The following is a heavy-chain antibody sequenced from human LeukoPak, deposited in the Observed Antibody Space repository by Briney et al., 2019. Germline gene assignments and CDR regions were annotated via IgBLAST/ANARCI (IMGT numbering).Heavy chain of an antibody. Sequence: GGSLRLSCAASGFTFSSYSMNWVRQAPGKGLEWVSSISSTSSYIYYADSVKGRFTISRDNAKNSLYLQMNSLRAEDTAVYYCARGVGDSSHLDYWGQGTLVTVSS. CDR2: ISSTSSYI. CDR3: ARGVGDSSHLDY. V-gene: IGHV3-21*01. CDR1: GFTFSSYS. D-gene: IGHD3-10*01. J-gene: IGHJ4*02.